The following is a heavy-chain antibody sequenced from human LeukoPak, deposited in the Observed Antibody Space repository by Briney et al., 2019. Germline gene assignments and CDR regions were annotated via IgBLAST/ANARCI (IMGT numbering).Heavy chain of an antibody. CDR1: GGSFSGYY. CDR3: ARATVTQFRPFDY. Sequence: SETLSLTCAVYGGSFSGYYWSWIRQPPGKGLEWIGEINHSGSTNYNPSLKSRVTISVDTSKNQFSLKLSSVTAADTAVYYCARATVTQFRPFDYWGQGTLVTVSP. V-gene: IGHV4-34*01. J-gene: IGHJ4*02. CDR2: INHSGST. D-gene: IGHD4-11*01.